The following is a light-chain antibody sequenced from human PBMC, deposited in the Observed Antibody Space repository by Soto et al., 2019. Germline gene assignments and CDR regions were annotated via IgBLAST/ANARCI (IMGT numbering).Light chain of an antibody. CDR3: QQFVSYPYT. CDR2: AAS. V-gene: IGKV1-39*01. J-gene: IGKJ2*01. Sequence: DIQMTQSPSSLSASVGDRVTITCRASQGISTYLNWYLQKPGKAPKLLIYAASTLHSGVPSRFSGSGSGTDFTLTISSLQSEDFATYYCQQFVSYPYTFGQGTKLEIK. CDR1: QGISTY.